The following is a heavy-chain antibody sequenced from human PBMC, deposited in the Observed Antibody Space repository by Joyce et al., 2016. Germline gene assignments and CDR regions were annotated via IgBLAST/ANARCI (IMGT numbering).Heavy chain of an antibody. V-gene: IGHV4-39*01. CDR3: ARSKLRYDFWYFDL. Sequence: QLRESGPGLVKPSETLSLICSVSGGSITSTSYYWGWIRQSPGKGLEWIGTIHNTGNAYSNPSLKSPASISVDKSRDQFSLKMTSVSAADTAIYYCARSKLRYDFWYFDLWGLGSLVTVSS. CDR2: IHNTGNA. D-gene: IGHD5-12*01. CDR1: GGSITSTSYY. J-gene: IGHJ2*01.